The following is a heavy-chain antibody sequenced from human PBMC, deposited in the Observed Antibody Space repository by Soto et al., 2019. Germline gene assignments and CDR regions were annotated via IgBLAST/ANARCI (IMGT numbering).Heavy chain of an antibody. V-gene: IGHV3-7*03. D-gene: IGHD6-19*01. J-gene: IGHJ4*02. Sequence: GGSLRLSCAASGFIFRSFWMSWVRQAPGKGLEWVANIKQGGTETYYVDSVKGRFTISRDNAKNSLYLQMNSLRAEDTAVYYCAKPPWRSSGSDYWGQGTQVTVSS. CDR3: AKPPWRSSGSDY. CDR2: IKQGGTET. CDR1: GFIFRSFW.